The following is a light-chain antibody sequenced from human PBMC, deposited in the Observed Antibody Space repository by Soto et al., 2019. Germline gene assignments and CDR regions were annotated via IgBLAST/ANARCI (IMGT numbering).Light chain of an antibody. CDR1: SSDVGGYNY. CDR2: DVN. Sequence: QSVLTQPASVSGSPGQSITISCTGTSSDVGGYNYVSWYQQHPGKAPKLMIYDVNNRPSGVSNRFSGSKSGNTASLTISGLQAEDEADYYCSSYTSSSTSYVFGTGTKVTVL. J-gene: IGLJ1*01. V-gene: IGLV2-14*01. CDR3: SSYTSSSTSYV.